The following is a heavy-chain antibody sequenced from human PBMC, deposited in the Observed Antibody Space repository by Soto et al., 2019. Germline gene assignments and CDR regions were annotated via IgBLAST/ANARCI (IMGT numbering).Heavy chain of an antibody. CDR2: IWYDGSNK. Sequence: QVQLVESGGGVVQPGRSLRLSCAASGFIFSNYGMHWVRQAPGKGLEWVAVIWYDGSNKYYADSVKGRFTISRDNSKNMVYLQMHSLRAEETAVYYCARLGYCTTTTCYARTYSMDVWGQGTTVTVSS. V-gene: IGHV3-33*03. J-gene: IGHJ6*02. D-gene: IGHD2-2*01. CDR1: GFIFSNYG. CDR3: ARLGYCTTTTCYARTYSMDV.